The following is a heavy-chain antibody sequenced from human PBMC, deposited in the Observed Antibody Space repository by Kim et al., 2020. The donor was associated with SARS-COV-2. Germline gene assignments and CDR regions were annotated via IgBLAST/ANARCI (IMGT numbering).Heavy chain of an antibody. D-gene: IGHD3-10*01. CDR2: IYSGGST. V-gene: IGHV3-53*05. CDR1: GFTVSSNY. J-gene: IGHJ6*02. CDR3: AREGIGSGTYYYYYYGMDV. Sequence: GGSLRLSCAASGFTVSSNYMSWVRQAPGKGLEWVSVIYSGGSTYYADSVKGRFTISRDNSKNTLYLQMNSLRAEDTAVYYCAREGIGSGTYYYYYYGMDVWGQGTTVTVSS.